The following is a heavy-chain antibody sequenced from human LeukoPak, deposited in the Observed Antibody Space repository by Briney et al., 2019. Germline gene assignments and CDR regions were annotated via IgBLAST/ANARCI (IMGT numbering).Heavy chain of an antibody. CDR3: ARDIPVAGDSAEYSQH. D-gene: IGHD6-19*01. CDR2: IYYSGST. CDR1: GGSISSSSYY. Sequence: PSETLSLTCTVSGGSISSSSYYWGWIRQPPGKGLEWIGSIYYSGSTYYNPSLKSRVTISVDTSKNQFSLKLSSVTAADTAVYYCARDIPVAGDSAEYSQHWGQGTLVTVSS. V-gene: IGHV4-39*07. J-gene: IGHJ1*01.